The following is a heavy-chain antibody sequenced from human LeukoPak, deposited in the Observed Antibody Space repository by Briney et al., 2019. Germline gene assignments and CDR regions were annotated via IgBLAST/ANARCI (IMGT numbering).Heavy chain of an antibody. CDR2: IFPSGSP. CDR3: ARGPKVGNSNYYGMDV. Sequence: SETLSLTCTVSGGSISSYYWSWIRQPAGEGLEWLGLIFPSGSPNYNPSLKGRFTMSLDTSKNQFSLKLTSVTAADTAVHYCARGPKVGNSNYYGMDVWGQGTTVTVSS. CDR1: GGSISSYY. D-gene: IGHD6-13*01. J-gene: IGHJ6*02. V-gene: IGHV4-4*07.